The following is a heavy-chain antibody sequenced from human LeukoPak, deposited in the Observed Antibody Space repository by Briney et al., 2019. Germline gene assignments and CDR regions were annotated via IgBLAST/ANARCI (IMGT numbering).Heavy chain of an antibody. CDR2: ISYDGSNK. D-gene: IGHD5-24*01. V-gene: IGHV3-30-3*01. CDR1: GFTFSSYA. CDR3: ARGRVSNGYNYYKRTLFDY. J-gene: IGHJ4*02. Sequence: GGSLRLSCAASGFTFSSYAMHWVRQAPGKGLEWVAVISYDGSNKYYADSVKGRFTISRDNSKNTLYLQMNSLRAEDTAVYYCARGRVSNGYNYYKRTLFDYWGQGTLVTVSS.